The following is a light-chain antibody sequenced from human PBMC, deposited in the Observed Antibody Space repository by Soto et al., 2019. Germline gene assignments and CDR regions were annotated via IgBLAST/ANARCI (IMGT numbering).Light chain of an antibody. CDR2: AAS. CDR3: QQYYDWRAIT. V-gene: IGKV3-15*01. J-gene: IGKJ5*01. Sequence: EIVMTQSPATLSVSPGEGATLSCRASQTVVTNLAWYQQQPGQAPRLLIYAASARATGVPARFSGSGSGTDFTLTISSLQSEDSAVYYCQQYYDWRAITFGQGTRLETK. CDR1: QTVVTN.